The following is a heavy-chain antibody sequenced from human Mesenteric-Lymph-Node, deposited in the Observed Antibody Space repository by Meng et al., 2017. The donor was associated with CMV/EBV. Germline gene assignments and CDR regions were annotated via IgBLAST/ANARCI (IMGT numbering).Heavy chain of an antibody. CDR2: IIPIIDMT. J-gene: IGHJ4*02. Sequence: SCEASGGTFGTYGFSWVRQTPRQGLEWMGRIIPIIDMTNYAQKFQGRVTITADKSTSTAYMELTSLRSEDTAVYYCARNRPGGETDYWGQGTLVTVSS. CDR3: ARNRPGGETDY. V-gene: IGHV1-69*04. D-gene: IGHD2/OR15-2a*01. CDR1: GGTFGTYG.